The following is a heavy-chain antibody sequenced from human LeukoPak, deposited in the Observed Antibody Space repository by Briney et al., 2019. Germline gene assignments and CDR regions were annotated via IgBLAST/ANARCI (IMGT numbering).Heavy chain of an antibody. Sequence: ASVKVSFKASGYTFTSYDINWVRQATGQGLGWMGWMNPNSGNTGYAQKFQGRVTITRNTSISTAYMELSSLRSEDTAVYYCARDLSSGWEDYFDYWGQGTLVTVSS. CDR2: MNPNSGNT. CDR3: ARDLSSGWEDYFDY. J-gene: IGHJ4*02. D-gene: IGHD6-19*01. V-gene: IGHV1-8*03. CDR1: GYTFTSYD.